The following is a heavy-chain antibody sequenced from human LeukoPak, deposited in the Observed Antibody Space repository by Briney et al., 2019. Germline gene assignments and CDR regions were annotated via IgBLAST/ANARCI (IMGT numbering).Heavy chain of an antibody. V-gene: IGHV1-18*01. D-gene: IGHD3-10*01. Sequence: ASVKVSCKIFAYTLSSNDISWVRQAPGQGLEWMGWISAYNGNTNYAQKLQGRVTMTTDTSTSTAYMELRSLRSDDTAVYYCAREPYYYGSGSYYMIPFDYWGQGTLVTVSS. CDR1: AYTLSSND. J-gene: IGHJ4*02. CDR2: ISAYNGNT. CDR3: AREPYYYGSGSYYMIPFDY.